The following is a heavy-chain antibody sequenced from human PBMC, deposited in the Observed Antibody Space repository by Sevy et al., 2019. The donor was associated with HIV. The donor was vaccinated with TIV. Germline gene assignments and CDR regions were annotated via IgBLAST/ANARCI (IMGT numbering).Heavy chain of an antibody. CDR1: GGSFSGYY. CDR3: ARGPYCSSTSCYTGNWFDP. J-gene: IGHJ5*02. D-gene: IGHD2-2*02. Sequence: SETLSLTCAVYGGSFSGYYWSGIRQPPGKGLEWIGEINHSGSTNYNPSLKSRVTISVDTSKNQFSLKLSSVTAADTAVYYCARGPYCSSTSCYTGNWFDPWGQGTLVTVSS. V-gene: IGHV4-34*01. CDR2: INHSGST.